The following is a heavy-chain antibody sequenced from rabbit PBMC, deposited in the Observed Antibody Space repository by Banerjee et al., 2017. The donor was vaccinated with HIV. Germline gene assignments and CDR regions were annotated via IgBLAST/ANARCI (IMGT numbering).Heavy chain of an antibody. CDR3: ARYYTYGYGAYGHTNL. CDR2: IDPVFGST. V-gene: IGHV1S47*01. J-gene: IGHJ4*01. D-gene: IGHD6-1*01. CDR1: GFDFSSYG. Sequence: QEQLVESGGGLVQPGGSLKLSCKASGFDFSSYGVSWVRQAPGKGLEWIGYIDPVFGSTDYASWVNGRFTISSDNAQNTLYLQLNSLTAADTATYFCARYYTYGYGAYGHTNLWGPGTLVTVS.